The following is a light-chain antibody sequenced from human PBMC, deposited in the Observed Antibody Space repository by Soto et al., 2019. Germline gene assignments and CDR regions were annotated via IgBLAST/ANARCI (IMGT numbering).Light chain of an antibody. J-gene: IGKJ1*01. Sequence: EIVLTQSPGTLSLSPGERATLSCRASESISSTNLGWYQQKPGQAPRLLIYAASTRATGIPDRFSGSGSGTDFTLSISRLEPEDFAVYYCQLYGTSPKPFGQGTKVDI. CDR1: ESISSTN. CDR2: AAS. CDR3: QLYGTSPKP. V-gene: IGKV3-20*01.